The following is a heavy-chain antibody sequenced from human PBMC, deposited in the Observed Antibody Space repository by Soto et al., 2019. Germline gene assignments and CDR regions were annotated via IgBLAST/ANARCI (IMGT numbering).Heavy chain of an antibody. V-gene: IGHV4-31*03. Sequence: SETLSLTCTVSGGSISSGGYYWSWIRQHPGKGLEWIGYIYYSGSTYYNPSLKSRVTISVYTSKNQFSLKLSSVTAADTAVYYCARGHPWGSYRHFDYWGQGTLVTVSS. CDR3: ARGHPWGSYRHFDY. J-gene: IGHJ4*02. CDR2: IYYSGST. D-gene: IGHD3-16*02. CDR1: GGSISSGGYY.